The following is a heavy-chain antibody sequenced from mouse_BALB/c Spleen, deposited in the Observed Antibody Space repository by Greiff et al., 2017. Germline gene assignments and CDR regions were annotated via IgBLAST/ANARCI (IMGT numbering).Heavy chain of an antibody. J-gene: IGHJ4*01. CDR2: IRNKANGYTT. CDR1: GFTFTDYY. D-gene: IGHD2-1*01. CDR3: ARDTYGNWDYAMDY. V-gene: IGHV7-3*02. Sequence: EVQGVESGGGLVQPGGSLRLSCATSGFTFTDYYMSWVRQPPGKALEWLGFIRNKANGYTTEYSASVKGRFTISRDNSQSILYLQMNTLRAEDSATYYCARDTYGNWDYAMDYWGQGTSVTVSS.